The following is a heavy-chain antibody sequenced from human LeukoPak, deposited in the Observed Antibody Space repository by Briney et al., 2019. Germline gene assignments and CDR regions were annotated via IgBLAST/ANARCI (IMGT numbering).Heavy chain of an antibody. CDR3: ARGPTTVTAIYYYYGMDV. D-gene: IGHD4-11*01. V-gene: IGHV3-74*01. Sequence: PGGSLRLSCAASGFTFSSYWMHWVRQAPGKGLVWVSRINSDGSSTSYADSVKGRFTISRDNAKNTLYLQMNSLRVEDTAVYYCARGPTTVTAIYYYYGMDVWGQGTTVTVSS. CDR2: INSDGSST. CDR1: GFTFSSYW. J-gene: IGHJ6*02.